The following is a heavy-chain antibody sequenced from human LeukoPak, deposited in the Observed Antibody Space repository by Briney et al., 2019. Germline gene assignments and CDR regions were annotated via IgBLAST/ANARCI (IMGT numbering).Heavy chain of an antibody. CDR2: IYYSGST. CDR1: GGTISSYY. J-gene: IGHJ6*02. V-gene: IGHV4-59*01. CDR3: ARGGSGSYYYYGMDV. Sequence: SETLSLTCTVSGGTISSYYWSWLRKPPGKGLKWIGYIYYSGSTNYNPSLKSRVTISVDTSKNQFSLKLSSVTAADTAVYYCARGGSGSYYYYGMDVWGQGATVTVSS. D-gene: IGHD6-19*01.